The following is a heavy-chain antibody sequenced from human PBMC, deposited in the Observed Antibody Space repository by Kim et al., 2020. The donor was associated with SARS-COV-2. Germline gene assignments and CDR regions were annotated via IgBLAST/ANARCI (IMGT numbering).Heavy chain of an antibody. J-gene: IGHJ4*02. D-gene: IGHD6-6*01. V-gene: IGHV5-51*01. Sequence: PSFQGQVTISADKSISTAYLQWSSLKASDTAMYYCARRRYSSSLAYFDYWGQGTLVTVSS. CDR3: ARRRYSSSLAYFDY.